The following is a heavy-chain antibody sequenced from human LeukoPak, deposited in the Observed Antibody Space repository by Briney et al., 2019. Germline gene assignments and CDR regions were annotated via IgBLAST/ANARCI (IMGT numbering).Heavy chain of an antibody. D-gene: IGHD6-19*01. Sequence: ASVKVSCKASGYTFTSYGISWVRQAPGQGLEWMGWISAYNGNTNYAQKLQGRVTMTTDTSTSTAYMDLRSLRSDDPAVYYCARDEDSSGLHDYWGQGTLVTVSS. J-gene: IGHJ4*02. V-gene: IGHV1-18*01. CDR2: ISAYNGNT. CDR3: ARDEDSSGLHDY. CDR1: GYTFTSYG.